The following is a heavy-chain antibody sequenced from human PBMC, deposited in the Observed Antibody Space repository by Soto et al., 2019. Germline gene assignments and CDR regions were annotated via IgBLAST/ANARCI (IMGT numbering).Heavy chain of an antibody. D-gene: IGHD6-19*01. V-gene: IGHV4-59*01. CDR3: ARNQGDSSGWYPVDY. J-gene: IGHJ4*02. CDR1: GGSISSYY. Sequence: SETLSLTCTVSGGSISSYYWSWIRQPPGKGLEWIGYIYYSGSTNYNPSLKSRVTISVDTSKNQFSLKLSSVTAADTAVYYCARNQGDSSGWYPVDYWGQGTLVTVSS. CDR2: IYYSGST.